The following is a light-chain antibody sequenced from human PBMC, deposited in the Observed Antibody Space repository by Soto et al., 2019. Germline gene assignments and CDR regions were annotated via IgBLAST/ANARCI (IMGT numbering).Light chain of an antibody. J-gene: IGLJ1*01. CDR3: SSYSRTSVYV. CDR2: EVS. V-gene: IGLV2-14*01. Sequence: QSVLTQPASVSGSPGQSITISCTGTSSDVGGYKYVSWYQQHPGKAPKLMIYEVSNRPSGVSNRFSGSQSGNTASLTISGLQAEDEADYFCSSYSRTSVYVFGRGTKVTVL. CDR1: SSDVGGYKY.